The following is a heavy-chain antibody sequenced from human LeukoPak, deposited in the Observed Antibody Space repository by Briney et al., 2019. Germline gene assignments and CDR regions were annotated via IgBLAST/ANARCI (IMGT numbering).Heavy chain of an antibody. J-gene: IGHJ4*02. CDR2: FDPEDGET. V-gene: IGHV1-24*01. Sequence: ASVKVSCKVSGYTLTELSMHWVRQAPGKGLEWMGGFDPEDGETIYAQKFQGRVTMTEDTSTDTAYMELSSLRSEDTAVYYCATDIRYYYDGSGPWGYWGQGTLVTVSS. CDR3: ATDIRYYYDGSGPWGY. D-gene: IGHD3-22*01. CDR1: GYTLTELS.